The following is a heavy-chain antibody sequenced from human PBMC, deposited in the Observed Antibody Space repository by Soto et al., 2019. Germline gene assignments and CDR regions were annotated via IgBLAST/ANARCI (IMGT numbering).Heavy chain of an antibody. CDR3: ARGLGRSHSSSWYEAFDY. J-gene: IGHJ4*02. D-gene: IGHD6-13*01. CDR2: IIPIFGTA. CDR1: GGTFSSYA. Sequence: SVKVSCKASGGTFSSYAISWVRQAPGQGXEWMGGIIPIFGTANYAQKFQGRVTITADESTSTAYMELSSLRSEDTAVYYCARGLGRSHSSSWYEAFDYWGQGTLVTVSS. V-gene: IGHV1-69*13.